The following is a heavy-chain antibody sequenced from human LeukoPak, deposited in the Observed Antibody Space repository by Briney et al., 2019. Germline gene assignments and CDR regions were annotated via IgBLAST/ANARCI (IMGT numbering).Heavy chain of an antibody. CDR2: VYYSGRT. CDR1: GDSVSSDSYY. D-gene: IGHD3-22*01. CDR3: AREASTSYYDSSGYYRQTETFDV. J-gene: IGHJ3*01. Sequence: SETLSLTCAVSGDSVSSDSYYWHWIRRSPGKGLEWVGFVYYSGRTKYNPSLKSRVATSIDTSKNQVSLRLRSVTAADTAMYFCAREASTSYYDSSGYYRQTETFDVWGLGTMVTVSS. V-gene: IGHV4-61*01.